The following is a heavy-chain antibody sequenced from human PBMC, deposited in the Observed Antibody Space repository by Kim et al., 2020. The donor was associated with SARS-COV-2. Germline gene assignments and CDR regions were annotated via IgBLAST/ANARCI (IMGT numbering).Heavy chain of an antibody. Sequence: GGSLRLSCAASGFTFSNYGMHWVRQAPGKGLEWVAVISYDGSNKYYADSVKGRFTISRDNSKNTLYLQMNSLRAEDTAVYYCAKDAGYSYGYFDYWGQGT. J-gene: IGHJ4*02. V-gene: IGHV3-30*18. D-gene: IGHD5-18*01. CDR2: ISYDGSNK. CDR3: AKDAGYSYGYFDY. CDR1: GFTFSNYG.